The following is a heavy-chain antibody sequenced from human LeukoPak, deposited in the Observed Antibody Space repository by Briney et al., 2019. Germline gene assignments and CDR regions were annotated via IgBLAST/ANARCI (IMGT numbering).Heavy chain of an antibody. J-gene: IGHJ6*03. D-gene: IGHD3-22*01. V-gene: IGHV4-39*07. CDR1: GGSISSSSYY. CDR2: IYYSGST. Sequence: SETLSLTCTVSGGSISSSSYYWGWIRQPPGKGLEWIGSIYYSGSTYYNPSLKSRVTISVDTSKNQFSLKLSSVTAADTAVYYCASTTYYYDSSGYYRFSATGYMDVWGKGTTVTISS. CDR3: ASTTYYYDSSGYYRFSATGYMDV.